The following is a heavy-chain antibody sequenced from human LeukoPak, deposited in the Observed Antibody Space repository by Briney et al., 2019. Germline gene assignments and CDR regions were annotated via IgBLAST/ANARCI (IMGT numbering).Heavy chain of an antibody. CDR1: GYTFTSYG. D-gene: IGHD3-10*01. CDR2: ISAYNGNT. V-gene: IGHV1-18*01. Sequence: GASVKVSCKASGYTFTSYGISWVRQAPGQGLEWMGWISAYNGNTNYAQKLQGRVTMTTDTSTCTAYMELRSLRSDDTAVYYGARGRITMVRTWNSWFDPWGQGTLVTVSS. J-gene: IGHJ5*02. CDR3: ARGRITMVRTWNSWFDP.